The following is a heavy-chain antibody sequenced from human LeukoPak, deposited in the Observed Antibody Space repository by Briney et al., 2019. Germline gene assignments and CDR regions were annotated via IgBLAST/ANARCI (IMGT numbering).Heavy chain of an antibody. Sequence: GGSLRLSCGASGFTFSSYAMSWVGQAPGQGLEWVSGIFGSDSTFYTDSVKGRFTISRDNSKNTLHLQMSRLRAEDTAVYYCANVQEVTTLSNFHHWGQGTLVTVSS. D-gene: IGHD3-3*01. CDR2: IFGSDST. V-gene: IGHV3-23*01. J-gene: IGHJ1*01. CDR3: ANVQEVTTLSNFHH. CDR1: GFTFSSYA.